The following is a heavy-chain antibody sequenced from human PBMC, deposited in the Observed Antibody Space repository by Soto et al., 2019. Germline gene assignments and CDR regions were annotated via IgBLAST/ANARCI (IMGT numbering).Heavy chain of an antibody. CDR3: VKATLPTAIKFGVDP. CDR1: GFTFSSYG. D-gene: IGHD2-2*01. Sequence: SLRLSCAASGFTFSSYGMHWVRQTPDKGLEWVAVISHDGNQKYYADFAKGRFTISRDNARNTLHLQMNSLRPEDTAFFYCVKATLPTAIKFGVDPWGQGTLVTVSS. J-gene: IGHJ5*02. CDR2: ISHDGNQK. V-gene: IGHV3-30*18.